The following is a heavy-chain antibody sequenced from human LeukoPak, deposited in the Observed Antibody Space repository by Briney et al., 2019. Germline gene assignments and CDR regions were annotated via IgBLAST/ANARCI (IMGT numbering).Heavy chain of an antibody. CDR3: ATSRWYFDV. J-gene: IGHJ2*01. CDR2: TYYNGDT. Sequence: SETLSLTCTVSGGSITNFYWSWIRQSPGKGLEWIGYTYYNGDTNYNPSLWSRVPISVDASKNEFYLRLTSVTAADTAVYYCATSRWYFDVWGRGTLVTVPS. V-gene: IGHV4-59*08. CDR1: GGSITNFY.